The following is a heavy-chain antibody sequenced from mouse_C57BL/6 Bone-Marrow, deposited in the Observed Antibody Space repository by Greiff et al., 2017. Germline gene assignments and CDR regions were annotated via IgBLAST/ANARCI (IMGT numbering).Heavy chain of an antibody. CDR1: GFTFSDFY. V-gene: IGHV7-1*01. Sequence: EVMLVASGGGLVQSGRSLRLSCATSGFTFSDFYMEWVRQAPGKGLEWIAASRNKANDYTTEYSASVKGRFIVSRDTSQSILYLQMNALRAEDTAIYYCARDDYYYGRFAYWGQGTLVTVSA. D-gene: IGHD1-1*01. CDR3: ARDDYYYGRFAY. CDR2: SRNKANDYTT. J-gene: IGHJ3*01.